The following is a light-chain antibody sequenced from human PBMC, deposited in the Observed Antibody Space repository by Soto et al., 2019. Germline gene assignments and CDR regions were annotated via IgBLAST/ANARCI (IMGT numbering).Light chain of an antibody. CDR3: QQHGIPHIT. CDR2: GSS. CDR1: ETITTN. J-gene: IGKJ5*01. V-gene: IGKV3-15*01. Sequence: EIVMTLSAATLSVSPVEIATLFCMSTETITTNLAWFQRTPGQPPRLLIYGSSTRATGVPDRFSGSGSGTDFTLTITRLEPDDSAVYYCQQHGIPHITSGQGTRPAIK.